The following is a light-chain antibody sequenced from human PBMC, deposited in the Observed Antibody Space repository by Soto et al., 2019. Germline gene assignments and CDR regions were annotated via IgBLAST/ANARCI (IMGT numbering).Light chain of an antibody. Sequence: EIVMTQSPASLSVSPGEGATLSCRASQTVASNLAWYQQKPGQGPRLLIHGASTRATGVPARFSGSGSGTDFTLTISSLQSEDFAVYYCQQYHNWPPQHTFGQGTKLQIK. CDR2: GAS. CDR1: QTVASN. J-gene: IGKJ2*01. CDR3: QQYHNWPPQHT. V-gene: IGKV3-15*01.